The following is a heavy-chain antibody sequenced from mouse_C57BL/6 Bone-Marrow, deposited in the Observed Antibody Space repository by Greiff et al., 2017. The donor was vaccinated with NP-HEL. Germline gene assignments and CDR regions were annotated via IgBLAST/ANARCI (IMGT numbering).Heavy chain of an antibody. CDR1: GFTFSSYT. V-gene: IGHV5-9*01. CDR3: ARGAGPFAY. J-gene: IGHJ3*01. Sequence: EVQRVESGGGLVKPGGSLKLSCAASGFTFSSYTMSWVRQTPEKRLEWVATISGGGGNTYYPDSVKGRFTISRDNAKNTLYLQMSSLRSEDTALYYCARGAGPFAYWGQGTLVTVSA. D-gene: IGHD3-3*01. CDR2: ISGGGGNT.